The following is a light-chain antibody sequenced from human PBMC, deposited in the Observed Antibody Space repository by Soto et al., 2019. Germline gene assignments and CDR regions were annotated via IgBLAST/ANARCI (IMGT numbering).Light chain of an antibody. CDR1: SSNIGAGYD. CDR3: LSFDRSLSAV. J-gene: IGLJ2*01. Sequence: QSVLTQPPSVSGAPGQRVTISCTGSSSNIGAGYDVHWYQQLPGRSPKLLIYGNTNRPSGVPDRFSGSKSGTSASLAITGLQAEDEADYYCLSFDRSLSAVFGGGTKLTVL. V-gene: IGLV1-40*01. CDR2: GNT.